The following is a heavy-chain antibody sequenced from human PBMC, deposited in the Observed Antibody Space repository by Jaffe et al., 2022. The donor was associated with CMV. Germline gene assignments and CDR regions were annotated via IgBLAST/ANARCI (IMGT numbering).Heavy chain of an antibody. Sequence: QVQLVQSGAEVKKPGSSVKVSCKASGGTFSSYAISWVRQAPGQGLEWMGGIIPIFGTANYAQKFQGRVTITADESTSTAYMELSSLRSEDTAVYYCARSSRSGAYCGGDCLDDAFDIWGQGTMVTVSS. CDR1: GGTFSSYA. CDR3: ARSSRSGAYCGGDCLDDAFDI. D-gene: IGHD2-21*02. J-gene: IGHJ3*02. V-gene: IGHV1-69*01. CDR2: IIPIFGTA.